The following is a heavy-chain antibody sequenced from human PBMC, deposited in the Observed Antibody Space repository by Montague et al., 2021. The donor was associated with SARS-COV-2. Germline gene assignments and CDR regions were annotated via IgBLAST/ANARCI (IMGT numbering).Heavy chain of an antibody. D-gene: IGHD3-16*02. CDR2: ISSSSYI. J-gene: IGHJ5*02. CDR3: ARDDYVWGSYRYSQYNWFDP. CDR1: GFTFSSYS. V-gene: IGHV3-21*01. Sequence: SLRLSCAASGFTFSSYSMNWVRQAPGKGLEWVSSISSSSYIYYAYSVXGRFTISRDNAKNSLYLQMNSLRAEDTAVYYCARDDYVWGSYRYSQYNWFDPWGQGTLVTVSS.